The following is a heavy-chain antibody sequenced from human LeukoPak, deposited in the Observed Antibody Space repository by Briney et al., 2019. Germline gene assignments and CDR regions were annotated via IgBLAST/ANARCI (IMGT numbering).Heavy chain of an antibody. CDR3: ARCSTGTYYYYYYMDV. J-gene: IGHJ6*03. CDR1: GGSISSYY. V-gene: IGHV4-4*07. D-gene: IGHD1-1*01. CDR2: IYTSGST. Sequence: KPSETLSLTCTVSGGSISSYYWSWIRQPAGKGLEWIGRIYTSGSTNYNPSLKSRVTMSVDTSKNQFSLKLSSVTAADAAVYYCARCSTGTYYYYYYMDVWGEGTTVTVSS.